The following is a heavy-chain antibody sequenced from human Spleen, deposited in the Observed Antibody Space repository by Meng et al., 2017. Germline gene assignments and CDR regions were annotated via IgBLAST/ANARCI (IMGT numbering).Heavy chain of an antibody. CDR3: VRSSAWVRTGFDP. J-gene: IGHJ5*02. Sequence: QPQLQESGPGLVKPSEALSLTCGVSGDYIGTGAYYWGWIRKAPGKGLEWIGSIGHSGFTYYTPSVRSRVTVSIDTSKNQFSLKLTSVTAADTAVYFCVRSSAWVRTGFDPWGQGTLVTVSS. V-gene: IGHV4-39*01. CDR1: GDYIGTGAYY. D-gene: IGHD3-22*01. CDR2: IGHSGFT.